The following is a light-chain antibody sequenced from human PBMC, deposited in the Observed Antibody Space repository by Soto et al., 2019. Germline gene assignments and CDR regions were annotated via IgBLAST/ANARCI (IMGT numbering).Light chain of an antibody. J-gene: IGKJ4*02. CDR1: QSVSSY. CDR2: DAS. Sequence: EIVLTQSPATLSLSPGERATLSCRASQSVSSYLAWYQQKPGQAPRLLIYDASNRATGIPARFSGSGSGTDFPLTISSLEPEDFAVYYCQQRSNWPGFGGGTKVEIK. V-gene: IGKV3-11*01. CDR3: QQRSNWPG.